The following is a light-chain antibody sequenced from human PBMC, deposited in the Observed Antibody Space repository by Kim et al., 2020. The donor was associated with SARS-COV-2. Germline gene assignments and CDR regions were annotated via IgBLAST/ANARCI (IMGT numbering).Light chain of an antibody. J-gene: IGKJ1*01. Sequence: DIQMTQSPSTLSASVGDRVTITCRASQSISRWLGWYQQKPGKAPKLLMYDASSLESGVPSRFSGSGSGTEFTRTISSLQPDDFATYYCQQSSSLPGTLGQGTKVDIK. CDR1: QSISRW. CDR2: DAS. V-gene: IGKV1-5*01. CDR3: QQSSSLPGT.